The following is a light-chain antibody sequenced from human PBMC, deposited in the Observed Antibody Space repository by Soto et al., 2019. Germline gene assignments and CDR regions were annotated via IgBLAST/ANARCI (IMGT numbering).Light chain of an antibody. CDR1: QGISSW. Sequence: DIQLTQSPSFLSASVGDRVTITCRASQGISSWVAWYQQKPGKGPKLLIYKASHLESGVPSRFSGSGSGTEFTLTISSLQPGDFATYYCQHYNTYPWTFGHGTKVDIK. CDR2: KAS. V-gene: IGKV1-5*03. J-gene: IGKJ1*01. CDR3: QHYNTYPWT.